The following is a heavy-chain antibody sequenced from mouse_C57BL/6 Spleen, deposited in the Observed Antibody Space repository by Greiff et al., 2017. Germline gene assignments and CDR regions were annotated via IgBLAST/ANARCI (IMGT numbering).Heavy chain of an antibody. CDR1: GYTFTSYW. J-gene: IGHJ4*01. V-gene: IGHV1-52*01. CDR2: IDPSASET. D-gene: IGHD2-12*01. CDR3: GRSYSYAMDY. Sequence: QVQLQQPGAELVRPGSSVKLSCKASGYTFTSYWMHWVKQRPLQGLEWIGNIDPSASETHYNQKFKDKATLTVDKSSSTAYMQLSSLTSEDSAVYYGGRSYSYAMDYWGQGTTVTVSS.